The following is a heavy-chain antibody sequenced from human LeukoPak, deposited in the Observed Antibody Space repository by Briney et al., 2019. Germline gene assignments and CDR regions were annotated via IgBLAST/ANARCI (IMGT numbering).Heavy chain of an antibody. CDR1: GVTVSSND. CDR3: ASAREYCGSAECYEYFQH. V-gene: IGHV3-53*01. D-gene: IGHD2-21*01. CDR2: IYSGGST. J-gene: IGHJ1*01. Sequence: GGSLRLSCAASGVTVSSNDMSWVRQAPGKGLEWVSVIYSGGSTYNSDSVNGRFNVSRDNSRNTLFLQMNNLRAEDTALYFCASAREYCGSAECYEYFQHWGQGTLVIVSS.